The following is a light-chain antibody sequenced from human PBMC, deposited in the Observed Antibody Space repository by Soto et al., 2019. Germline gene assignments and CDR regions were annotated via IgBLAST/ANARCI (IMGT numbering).Light chain of an antibody. Sequence: EIVLTQSPGTLSLSPGERATLSCRASQSVSSTYLAWYQHKPGQAPSLLIYGPSSRAAGIPDRFSGSGSGTDFTLTISRLEPEDFAVYYCHQYGSSPRTFGQGTRLEIK. V-gene: IGKV3-20*01. CDR3: HQYGSSPRT. J-gene: IGKJ5*01. CDR2: GPS. CDR1: QSVSSTY.